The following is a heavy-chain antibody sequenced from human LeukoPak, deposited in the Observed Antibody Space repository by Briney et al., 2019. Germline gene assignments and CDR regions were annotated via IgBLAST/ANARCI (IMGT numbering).Heavy chain of an antibody. Sequence: PSEDLFLTCAVFGGFFRCYYWGWIRPPPGEGLEWIGEINHSGSTNYNPSLKSRVTISVDTSKNQFSLKLSSVTAADTAVYYCARETAIGYFDLWGRGTLVTVSS. V-gene: IGHV4-34*01. CDR2: INHSGST. CDR3: ARETAIGYFDL. J-gene: IGHJ2*01. CDR1: GGFFRCYY. D-gene: IGHD2-2*02.